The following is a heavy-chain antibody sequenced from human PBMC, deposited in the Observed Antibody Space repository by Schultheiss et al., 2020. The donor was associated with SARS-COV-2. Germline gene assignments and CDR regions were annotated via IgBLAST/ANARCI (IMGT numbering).Heavy chain of an antibody. J-gene: IGHJ6*02. D-gene: IGHD6-19*01. CDR1: GGSISSSSYY. V-gene: IGHV4-39*07. CDR2: IYHSGST. CDR3: SALLYSSGFHYGMDV. Sequence: GSLRLSCTVSGGSISSSSYYWGWIRQPPGKGLEWIGSIYHSGSTYYNPSLKSRVTISVDTSKNQFSLKLSSVTAADTAVYYCSALLYSSGFHYGMDVWGQGTTVTVSS.